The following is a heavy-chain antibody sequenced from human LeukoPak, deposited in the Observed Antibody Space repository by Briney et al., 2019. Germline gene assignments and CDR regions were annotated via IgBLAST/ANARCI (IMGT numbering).Heavy chain of an antibody. V-gene: IGHV6-1*01. CDR1: GDSVSSNSAA. CDR3: ARAYSSSWYFSSVTENYDAFDI. CDR2: TYYRSKWYN. J-gene: IGHJ3*02. D-gene: IGHD6-13*01. Sequence: SQTLSLTCATSGDSVSSNSAAWNWIRQSPSRGLEWLGKTYYRSKWYNDYAVSVKSRITINPDTSKNQFSLQLNSVTPEDTAVYYCARAYSSSWYFSSVTENYDAFDIWGQGTMVTVSS.